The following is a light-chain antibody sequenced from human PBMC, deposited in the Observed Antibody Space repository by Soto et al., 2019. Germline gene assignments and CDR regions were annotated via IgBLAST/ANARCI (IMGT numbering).Light chain of an antibody. Sequence: EIVMTQSPATLSVSPGERATLSCRASQSVSSNLAWYQQKPGQAPRLLIYGASTRATGIPARFSGSGSGTEFTLTISSMRSEDLAVLYCQQYNNLPPRAPWTFDQATKVAIK. J-gene: IGKJ1*01. CDR2: GAS. CDR3: QQYNNLPPRAPWT. CDR1: QSVSSN. V-gene: IGKV3-15*01.